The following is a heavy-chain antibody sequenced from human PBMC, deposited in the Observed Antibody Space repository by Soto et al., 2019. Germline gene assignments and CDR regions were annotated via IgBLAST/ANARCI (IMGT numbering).Heavy chain of an antibody. J-gene: IGHJ6*02. CDR2: ISYDGSNK. CDR3: ASGYCSTTSCFYGMDV. V-gene: IGHV3-30-3*01. D-gene: IGHD2-2*01. CDR1: GFTFSRNV. Sequence: QVQLVESGGGVVQPGRSLRLSCAGSGFTFSRNVMHWVRQAPGKGLEWVALISYDGSNKYYADSVKGRFTISRDNSKNTLYLQMNSLRPEDTSVYYCASGYCSTTSCFYGMDVWGQGTTVTVSS.